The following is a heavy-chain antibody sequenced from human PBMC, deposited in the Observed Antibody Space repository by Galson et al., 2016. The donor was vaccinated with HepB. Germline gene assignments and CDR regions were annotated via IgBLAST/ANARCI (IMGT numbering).Heavy chain of an antibody. V-gene: IGHV4-34*01. J-gene: IGHJ2*01. Sequence: LSLTCAGYGGSFSAYYWSWIRQPPGKGLEWIGEINHSGSTNYNPSLKSRVTISIDTSKSQFSPKLTSVTAADTAVYYCASPSRSRRFFDLWGRGTLVTVSS. CDR3: ASPSRSRRFFDL. CDR2: INHSGST. CDR1: GGSFSAYY.